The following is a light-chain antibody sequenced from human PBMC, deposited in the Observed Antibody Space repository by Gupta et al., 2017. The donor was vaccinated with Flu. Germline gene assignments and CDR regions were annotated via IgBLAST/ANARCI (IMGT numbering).Light chain of an antibody. V-gene: IGKV1-5*03. CDR2: KAS. CDR3: QQYNSYWLT. Sequence: QMTQSPSSLPASFGDRVTTTCRASQSISSWLAGYQQKPGKAPKLLIYKASSLESGVPSRFSGSGSGTEFTLTISSLQPDDFATYYCQQYNSYWLTFGGGTKVEIK. J-gene: IGKJ4*01. CDR1: QSISSW.